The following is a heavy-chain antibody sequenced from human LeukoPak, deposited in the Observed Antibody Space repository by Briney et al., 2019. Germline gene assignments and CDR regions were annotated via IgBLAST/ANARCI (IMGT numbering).Heavy chain of an antibody. J-gene: IGHJ4*02. Sequence: SGGSLRLSCAASGFTFSSYWMSWVRQAPGGGLEWVSGMPGSGGDTFYADSVKGRFTISRDNSKNTLFLQMNSLRAEDTAIYYCAKEVGMYGTPTLDFWGQGTLVTVSS. CDR3: AKEVGMYGTPTLDF. D-gene: IGHD1/OR15-1a*01. V-gene: IGHV3-23*01. CDR1: GFTFSSYW. CDR2: MPGSGGDT.